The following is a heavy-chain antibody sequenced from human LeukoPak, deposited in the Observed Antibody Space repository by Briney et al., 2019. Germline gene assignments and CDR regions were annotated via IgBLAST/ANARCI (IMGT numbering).Heavy chain of an antibody. D-gene: IGHD3-3*01. CDR1: GFVFGSYP. V-gene: IGHV3-30-3*01. J-gene: IGHJ6*03. CDR3: ARNSPRSAYYFMDV. Sequence: GGSLRLSCAASGFVFGSYPMHWVLQAPGKGLEWVAIISYDDTNENYGDSVKGRFTISRDNSKNMLYLQMNSLRVEDTALYYCARNSPRSAYYFMDVWGKGTTVTVSS. CDR2: ISYDDTNE.